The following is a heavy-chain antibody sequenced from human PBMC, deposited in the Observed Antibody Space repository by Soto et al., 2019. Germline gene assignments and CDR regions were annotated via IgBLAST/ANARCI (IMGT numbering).Heavy chain of an antibody. CDR3: ARLYTSGWYIDH. J-gene: IGHJ4*02. Sequence: EVRLVESGGGLVQPGGSLRLSCAASGFTFSSFSIDWVRQAPGKGLEWISYITKSSSPIYYADSVKGRFTVSRDNGKNAVYLQMNSLRDEDTAVYYCARLYTSGWYIDHWGQGTLVTVSS. D-gene: IGHD6-19*01. V-gene: IGHV3-48*02. CDR1: GFTFSSFS. CDR2: ITKSSSPI.